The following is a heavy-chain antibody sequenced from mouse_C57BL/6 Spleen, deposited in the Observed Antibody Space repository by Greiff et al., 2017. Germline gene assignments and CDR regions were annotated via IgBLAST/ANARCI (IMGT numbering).Heavy chain of an antibody. CDR3: TRWRQRTFYAMDY. V-gene: IGHV1-5*01. CDR2: IYPGNSDT. J-gene: IGHJ4*01. Sequence: EVQLQQSGTVLARPGASVKMSCKTSGYTFTSYWMHWVKQRPGQGLEWIGAIYPGNSDTSYTQKFKGKANLTAVPSASTAYMELSSLTNEDSAVYYCTRWRQRTFYAMDYWGQGTSVTVSS. CDR1: GYTFTSYW. D-gene: IGHD3-2*01.